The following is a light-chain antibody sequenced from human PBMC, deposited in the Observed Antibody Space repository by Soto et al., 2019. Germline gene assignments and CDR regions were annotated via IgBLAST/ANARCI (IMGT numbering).Light chain of an antibody. CDR2: GAS. CDR1: QSVSSNY. V-gene: IGKV3-20*01. CDR3: QQYGSLSWT. Sequence: DIVLTQSPGTLSLSPGERATVACMASQSVSSNYLAWYQQRPGQAPRLLIYGASTRAAGIPDRFSGSGSGTDFTLTISRLEPDDFAVYYCQQYGSLSWTFGQGTKVEIK. J-gene: IGKJ1*01.